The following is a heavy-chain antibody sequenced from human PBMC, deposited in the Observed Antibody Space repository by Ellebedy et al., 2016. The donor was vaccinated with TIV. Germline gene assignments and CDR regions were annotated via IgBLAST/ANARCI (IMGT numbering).Heavy chain of an antibody. Sequence: GESLKISCAVSGFTFSDYWMSWVRQAPGKGLEWVANIKQDGSETYYVESVKGRLSISRDNAKNSLYLQMNSLRAEDTAVYYCARVEWLLFHSFDIWGRGTTVTVSS. D-gene: IGHD5-12*01. CDR3: ARVEWLLFHSFDI. J-gene: IGHJ3*02. CDR2: IKQDGSET. V-gene: IGHV3-7*03. CDR1: GFTFSDYW.